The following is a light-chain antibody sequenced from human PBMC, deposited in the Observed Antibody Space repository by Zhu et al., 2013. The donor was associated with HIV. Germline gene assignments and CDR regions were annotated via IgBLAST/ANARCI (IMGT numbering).Light chain of an antibody. V-gene: IGKV3-20*01. CDR3: QHYGSSTRT. CDR1: QTVSSSY. Sequence: EIVLTQSPGTLSLSPGETATLYCRASQTVSSSYLAWYQQKPGQAPRLLIYGASNRALGIPDRFSGGGSGTDFTLTINRLEPEDVAVFYCQHYGSSTRTFGQGTKVEIK. CDR2: GAS. J-gene: IGKJ1*01.